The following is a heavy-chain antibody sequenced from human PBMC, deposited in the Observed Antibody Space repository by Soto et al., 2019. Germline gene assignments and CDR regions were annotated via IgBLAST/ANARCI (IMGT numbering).Heavy chain of an antibody. CDR1: GGSIISSNW. CDR2: IYHSGST. Sequence: ETQSLTSTVSGGSIISSNWWSWVRQTPGKGLEWIGEIYHSGSTNYNPSLKSRVTISVDKSKNQFSLKLSSVTAADTAVYYCARMGVGDYYDSSGSWGQGTLVTVS. V-gene: IGHV4-4*02. CDR3: ARMGVGDYYDSSGS. D-gene: IGHD3-22*01. J-gene: IGHJ5*02.